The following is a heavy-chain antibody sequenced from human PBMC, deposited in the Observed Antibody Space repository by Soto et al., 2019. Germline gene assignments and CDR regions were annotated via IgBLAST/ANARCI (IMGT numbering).Heavy chain of an antibody. J-gene: IGHJ5*02. CDR2: IYQTGTT. CDR1: GYSINSGYY. Sequence: PSETLSLTCAVSGYSINSGYYWGWIRQPPGMGLEWIGSIYQTGTTYYNPSLESRVTLSVDTSKNHFSLKVRSVTAADTAVYYCARLSMSGYYHWVVPWGQGFLVTVYS. CDR3: ARLSMSGYYHWVVP. D-gene: IGHD3-3*01. V-gene: IGHV4-38-2*01.